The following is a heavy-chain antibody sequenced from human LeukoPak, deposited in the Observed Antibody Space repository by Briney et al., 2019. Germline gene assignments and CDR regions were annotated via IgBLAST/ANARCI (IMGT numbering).Heavy chain of an antibody. CDR1: GFTFSSYG. V-gene: IGHV3-30*03. CDR2: ISYDGSNK. Sequence: PGGSLRLSCAASGFTFSSYGMHWVRQAPGKGLEWVAVISYDGSNKYYADSVKGRFTISRDNSKNTLYLQMNSLRAEDTAVYYCAPSRDYSSSTEDYWGQGTLVTVSS. J-gene: IGHJ4*02. CDR3: APSRDYSSSTEDY. D-gene: IGHD6-6*01.